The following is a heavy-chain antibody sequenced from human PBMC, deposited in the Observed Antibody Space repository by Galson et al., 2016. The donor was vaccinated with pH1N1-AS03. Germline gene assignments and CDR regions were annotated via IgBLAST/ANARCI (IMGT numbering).Heavy chain of an antibody. CDR1: TDNFSGYA. CDR2: VVPVYGTA. Sequence: SVKVSCKASTDNFSGYAISWVRRAPGQGLEWMGGVVPVYGTANYAQKFQGRVKITADDSTSTAYLELSSLRSEDTAIYYCARVTGLSTSCFKGPFDYWGQGTLVTVSS. D-gene: IGHD2-2*01. V-gene: IGHV1-69*13. CDR3: ARVTGLSTSCFKGPFDY. J-gene: IGHJ4*02.